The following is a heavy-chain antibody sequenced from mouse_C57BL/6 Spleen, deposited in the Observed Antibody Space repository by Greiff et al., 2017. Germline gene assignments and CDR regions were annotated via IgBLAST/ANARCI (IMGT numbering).Heavy chain of an antibody. CDR3: VRDDYFDY. Sequence: DVQLVESGGGLVPPTGSLTLPCAAPVFCFNTYALNWVRQAPGKGLEWVARIRSKSNNYATYYADSVKDRFTISRDDSESMLYLQMNNLITEDTAMYYCVRDDYFDYWGQGTTLTISS. CDR2: IRSKSNNYAT. J-gene: IGHJ2*01. CDR1: VFCFNTYA. V-gene: IGHV10-1*01.